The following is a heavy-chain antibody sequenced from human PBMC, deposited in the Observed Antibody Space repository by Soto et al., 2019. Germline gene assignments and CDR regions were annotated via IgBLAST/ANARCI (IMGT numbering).Heavy chain of an antibody. J-gene: IGHJ6*02. V-gene: IGHV1-3*01. CDR2: INAGNGNT. D-gene: IGHD3-22*01. CDR1: GYTFTSYG. Sequence: QIQLMQPGAELKKPGASGKVSCKASGYTFTSYGIHWVRQAPGQRLEWTGWINAGNGNTKYSEKFQGRVTITRDTSASTAYLELSSLRSEDTAVYYCARDPNDSSAYYHHYYYGMDVWGQGTTVTVSS. CDR3: ARDPNDSSAYYHHYYYGMDV.